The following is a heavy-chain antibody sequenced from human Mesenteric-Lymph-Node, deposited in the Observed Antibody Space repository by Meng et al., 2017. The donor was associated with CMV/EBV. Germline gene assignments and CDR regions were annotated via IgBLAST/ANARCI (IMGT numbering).Heavy chain of an antibody. CDR3: ARSEGLRYYGMDV. CDR1: GGSISSSAYY. V-gene: IGHV4-39*07. D-gene: IGHD3-3*01. J-gene: IGHJ6*02. CDR2: MFYSGST. Sequence: SETLFLTCIVSGGSISSSAYYWGWIRQPPGKGLEWIGSMFYSGSTYYNLSLESRVTISLDTSKNQFSLKVNSVTAADTAVYYCARSEGLRYYGMDVWGQGTTVTVSS.